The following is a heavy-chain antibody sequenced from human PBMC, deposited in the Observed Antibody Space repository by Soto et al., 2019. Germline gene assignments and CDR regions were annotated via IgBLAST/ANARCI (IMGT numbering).Heavy chain of an antibody. D-gene: IGHD2-15*01. Sequence: QVQLVESGGGMVQPGRSLRLSCAASGFTFSSYGMHWVRQAPGKGLEWVAVIWYDGGNKYYADSVKGRFTISRDNSKNTLYLQMNSLRAEDTAMYYCARDSRGCSGGSCLLFDYWGQGTLVTVSS. CDR3: ARDSRGCSGGSCLLFDY. CDR1: GFTFSSYG. V-gene: IGHV3-33*01. J-gene: IGHJ4*02. CDR2: IWYDGGNK.